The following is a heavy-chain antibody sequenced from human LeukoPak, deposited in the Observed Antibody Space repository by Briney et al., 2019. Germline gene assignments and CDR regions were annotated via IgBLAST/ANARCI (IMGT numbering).Heavy chain of an antibody. D-gene: IGHD3-10*01. CDR1: GFTFSIYA. CDR2: IGSDDT. J-gene: IGHJ5*02. CDR3: AKEFRGWFDP. Sequence: GGSLRLSCAASGFTFSIYAMSWVRQAPGKGLEWVSVIGSDDTFYTDSVKGRFVISRDNSKSILYLQMNSLRAEDTAVYYCAKEFRGWFDPWGQGTLVTVSS. V-gene: IGHV3-23*01.